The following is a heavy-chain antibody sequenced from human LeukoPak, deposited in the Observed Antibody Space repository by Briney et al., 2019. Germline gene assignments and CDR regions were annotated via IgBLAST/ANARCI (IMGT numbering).Heavy chain of an antibody. J-gene: IGHJ6*03. CDR3: VREVYYYYMDV. Sequence: SETLSLTCSVSGGSITSYYWSWIRQPAGKGLEWIGRMYIGGSTNYNPSLKGRVTMSLDTSKNQFSLKLSSVTAADTAVYFCVREVYYYYMDVWGKGTTVTVSS. D-gene: IGHD1-26*01. V-gene: IGHV4-4*07. CDR1: GGSITSYY. CDR2: MYIGGST.